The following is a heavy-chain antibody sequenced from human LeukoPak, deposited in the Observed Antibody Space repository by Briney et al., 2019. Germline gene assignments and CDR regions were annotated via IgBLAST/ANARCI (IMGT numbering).Heavy chain of an antibody. V-gene: IGHV3-9*01. CDR3: AKSPNSWYHGGEGRFGY. Sequence: GGSLRLSCAASGFTFDDYAMHWVRQAPGKGLEWVSGISWNSGSIGYADSVKGRFTISRDNAKNSLYLQMNSLRAEDTALYYCAKSPNSWYHGGEGRFGYWGQGTLVTVSS. D-gene: IGHD6-13*01. CDR1: GFTFDDYA. J-gene: IGHJ4*02. CDR2: ISWNSGSI.